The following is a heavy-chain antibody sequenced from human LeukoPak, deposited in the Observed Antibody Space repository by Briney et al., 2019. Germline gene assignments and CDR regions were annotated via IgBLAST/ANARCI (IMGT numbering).Heavy chain of an antibody. J-gene: IGHJ5*02. CDR1: GGSISSGSYY. Sequence: SQTLSLTCTVSGGSISSGSYYWSWIRQPAGKGLEWIGRIYTSGSTNYNPSLKSRVTISVDTSKNQFSLKLSSVTAADTAVYYCARDRIQLWVQWDWFDPWGQGTLVTVSS. V-gene: IGHV4-61*02. CDR2: IYTSGST. CDR3: ARDRIQLWVQWDWFDP. D-gene: IGHD5-18*01.